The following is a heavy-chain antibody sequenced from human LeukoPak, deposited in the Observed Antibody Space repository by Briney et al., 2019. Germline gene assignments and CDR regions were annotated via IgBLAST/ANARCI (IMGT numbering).Heavy chain of an antibody. CDR2: ISAYNGNT. CDR1: GYTFTSYG. Sequence: ASVKVSCKASGYTFTSYGISWVRQAPGQGLEWMGWISAYNGNTNYAQKLQGRVTMTTDTSTSTAYMELRSLRSDDTAVYYCARSGNRFLEWLSFRYYYYYYMDVWGKGTTVTVSS. CDR3: ARSGNRFLEWLSFRYYYYYYMDV. V-gene: IGHV1-18*01. J-gene: IGHJ6*03. D-gene: IGHD3-3*01.